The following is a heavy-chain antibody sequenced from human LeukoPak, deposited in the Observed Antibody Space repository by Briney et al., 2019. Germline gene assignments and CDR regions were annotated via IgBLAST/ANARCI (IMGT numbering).Heavy chain of an antibody. Sequence: SETLSLTCTVSGGSISSYYWSWIRQPAGKGLEWIGHFHASGSTNYNPSLKSRVTMSVDTSKNQFSLKLNSVTAADTAVYYCARVISSGWYYFDYWGQGTLVTVSS. CDR3: ARVISSGWYYFDY. CDR2: FHASGST. V-gene: IGHV4-4*07. CDR1: GGSISSYY. D-gene: IGHD6-19*01. J-gene: IGHJ4*02.